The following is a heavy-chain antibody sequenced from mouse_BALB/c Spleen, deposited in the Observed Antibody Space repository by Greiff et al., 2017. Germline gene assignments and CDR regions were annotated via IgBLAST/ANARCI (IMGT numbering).Heavy chain of an antibody. CDR3: ARKDYYGTLDY. J-gene: IGHJ2*01. Sequence: VQLQQSGPGLVQPSQTLSITCTVSGFSFTSYGVHWVRQSPGKSLEWLGVIWSGGSTDYNAAFISRLSISKDNSKSQVFFKMNSLQANDTAIYYCARKDYYGTLDYWGEGTTLTVSS. CDR2: IWSGGST. CDR1: GFSFTSYG. D-gene: IGHD1-1*01. V-gene: IGHV2-2*02.